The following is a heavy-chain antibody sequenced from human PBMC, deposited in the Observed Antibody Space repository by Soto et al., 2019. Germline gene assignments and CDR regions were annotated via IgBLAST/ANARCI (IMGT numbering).Heavy chain of an antibody. CDR1: GFVFTNFW. J-gene: IGHJ4*02. Sequence: PGESLKIACEAPGFVFTNFWMHWVRHVPGKGLVWVARIDTSGHSTNYAESVKGRFTISRDNAKNTVSLQMNSLRVEDTGVYYCAKDSWYFDLWSQGSQVTVSS. V-gene: IGHV3-74*01. D-gene: IGHD6-13*01. CDR2: IDTSGHST. CDR3: AKDSWYFDL.